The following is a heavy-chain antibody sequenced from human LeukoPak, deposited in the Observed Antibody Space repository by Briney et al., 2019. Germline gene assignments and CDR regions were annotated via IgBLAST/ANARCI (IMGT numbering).Heavy chain of an antibody. CDR2: IYPGDSDA. CDR3: GRLVRSGRFDP. Sequence: GESLKISCKGSGYSFSADWIGWVRQMPGKGLEWMGIIYPGDSDARYSPSFQGQVTMSADKSISTAYLQWSSLKASDTAMYYCGRLVRSGRFDPWGQGTLVTVSS. J-gene: IGHJ5*02. V-gene: IGHV5-51*01. D-gene: IGHD2-15*01. CDR1: GYSFSADW.